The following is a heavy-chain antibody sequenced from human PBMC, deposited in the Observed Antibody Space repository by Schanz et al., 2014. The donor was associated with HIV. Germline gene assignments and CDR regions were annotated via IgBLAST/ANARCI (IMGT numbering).Heavy chain of an antibody. CDR3: AKTGWSQGNYYYYYGMDV. Sequence: EVQLVESGGGLVQPGGSLRLSCAASGFTFRDYWMTWVRQAPGKGLEWLANIKEDGSVKGEVDSLKGRFTISRDNSKNTVYLQMNSLRAEDTAVYYCAKTGWSQGNYYYYYGMDVWGQGTTVTVSS. V-gene: IGHV3-7*03. J-gene: IGHJ6*02. CDR2: IKEDGSVK. D-gene: IGHD3-3*01. CDR1: GFTFRDYW.